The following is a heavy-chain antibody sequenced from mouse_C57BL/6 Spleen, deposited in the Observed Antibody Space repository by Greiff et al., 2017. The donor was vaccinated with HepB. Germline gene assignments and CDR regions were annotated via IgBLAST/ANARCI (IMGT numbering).Heavy chain of an antibody. V-gene: IGHV1-39*01. Sequence: VQLQQSGPELVKPGASVKISCTASGYSFTDYNMNWVKQRNGKGLEWIGVINPNSGTTSYNKKFKGKATLTVDQSSSTAYMQLNSLTSEDSAVYYCTAAQATWGFAYWGQGTLVTVAA. J-gene: IGHJ3*01. D-gene: IGHD3-2*02. CDR2: INPNSGTT. CDR3: TAAQATWGFAY. CDR1: GYSFTDYN.